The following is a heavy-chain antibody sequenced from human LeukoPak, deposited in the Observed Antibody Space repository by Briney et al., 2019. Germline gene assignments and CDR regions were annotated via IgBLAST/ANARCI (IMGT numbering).Heavy chain of an antibody. V-gene: IGHV1-46*03. CDR1: GYTLTSNY. CDR2: INPSGGST. Sequence: ASVKVSCKALGYTLTSNYIHWVRQAPGPGLEWMGIINPSGGSTTYAQKFQGRVTRTRDASTSTVYMELTSLRSVDTAGYYCAKGRSDFFAYYYYLDVWGKGTTVTVSS. D-gene: IGHD2-21*02. J-gene: IGHJ6*03. CDR3: AKGRSDFFAYYYYLDV.